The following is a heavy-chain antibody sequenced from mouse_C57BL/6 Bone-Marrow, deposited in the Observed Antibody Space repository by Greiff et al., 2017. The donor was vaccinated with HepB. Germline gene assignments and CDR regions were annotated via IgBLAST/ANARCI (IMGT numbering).Heavy chain of an antibody. D-gene: IGHD1-1*01. V-gene: IGHV3-6*01. J-gene: IGHJ2*01. CDR3: ARDRYYGSPYFDY. Sequence: DVQLQESGPGLVKPSQSLSLTCSVTGYSITSGYYWNWIRQFPGNKLEWMGYISYDGSNNYNPSLKNRISITRDTSKNQFFLKLNSVTTEDTATYYCARDRYYGSPYFDYWGQGTTLTVSS. CDR1: GYSITSGYY. CDR2: ISYDGSN.